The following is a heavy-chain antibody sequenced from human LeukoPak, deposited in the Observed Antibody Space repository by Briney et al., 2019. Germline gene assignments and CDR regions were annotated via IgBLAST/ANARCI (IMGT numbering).Heavy chain of an antibody. CDR3: ARGRGGSSCFYCYYMDV. Sequence: SETLSLTCAVYGGSFSGYYWSWIRQPPGKGLEWIGEINHSGSTNYNPSLKSRVTISVDTSKNQFSLNLSSVTAADTAVYYCARGRGGSSCFYCYYMDVWNKGTTVTVSS. V-gene: IGHV4-34*01. J-gene: IGHJ6*03. CDR2: INHSGST. CDR1: GGSFSGYY. D-gene: IGHD6-13*01.